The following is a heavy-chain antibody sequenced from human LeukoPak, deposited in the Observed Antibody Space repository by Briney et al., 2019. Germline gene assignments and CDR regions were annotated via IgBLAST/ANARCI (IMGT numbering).Heavy chain of an antibody. CDR1: GFTFTNYW. CDR3: VRELIVGVAEYFQH. Sequence: GGSLRLSCAVSGFTFTNYWMAWVRQAPGRGLEWVTNINKDGSEKYFLDSVRGRFTISRDNAKNSLYLQMNSLGAEDTAVYYCVRELIVGVAEYFQHWGQGTLVSVSS. V-gene: IGHV3-7*01. CDR2: INKDGSEK. D-gene: IGHD1-26*01. J-gene: IGHJ1*01.